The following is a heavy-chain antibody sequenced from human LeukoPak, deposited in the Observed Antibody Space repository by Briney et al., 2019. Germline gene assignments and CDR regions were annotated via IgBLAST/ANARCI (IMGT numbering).Heavy chain of an antibody. D-gene: IGHD2-15*01. CDR1: GYTFTGYY. Sequence: AASVKVSCKASGYTFTGYYVHWVRQAPGQGLEWMGRINPNSGGTNYAQKFQGRVTMTRDTSISTAYMELSRLRSDDTAVYYCARGRGYCGGDCYVYWGQGTLVTVSS. J-gene: IGHJ4*02. V-gene: IGHV1-2*06. CDR3: ARGRGYCGGDCYVY. CDR2: INPNSGGT.